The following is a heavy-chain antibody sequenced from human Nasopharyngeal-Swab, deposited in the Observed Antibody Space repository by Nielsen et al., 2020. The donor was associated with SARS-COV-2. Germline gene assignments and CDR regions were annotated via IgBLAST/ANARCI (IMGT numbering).Heavy chain of an antibody. CDR1: GGSISSSSYC. CDR2: NYYSRNT. D-gene: IGHD3-16*01. CDR3: ARHDPGWLKPHHWFDP. J-gene: IGHJ5*02. V-gene: IGHV4-39*01. Sequence: SETLSLTCTVSGGSISSSSYCWGWMRQPPGKGREWIGTNYYSRNTYYNPSLKSRVTISVATSKIHFSLKLSSVTAADTAVYYCARHDPGWLKPHHWFDPWGQGTLVTVSS.